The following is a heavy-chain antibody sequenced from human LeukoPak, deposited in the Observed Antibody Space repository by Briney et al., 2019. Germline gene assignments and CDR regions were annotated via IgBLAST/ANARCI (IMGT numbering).Heavy chain of an antibody. CDR2: ISWNSGSI. D-gene: IGHD5-18*01. Sequence: PGGSLRLSCVASGFTFDDYAMHWVRHAPGKGLEWVSGISWNSGSIGYADSVKGRFTISRDNAKNSLYLQMNSLRAEDTALYYCAKARGGYSYGGFDYWGQGTLVTVSS. J-gene: IGHJ4*02. CDR1: GFTFDDYA. V-gene: IGHV3-9*01. CDR3: AKARGGYSYGGFDY.